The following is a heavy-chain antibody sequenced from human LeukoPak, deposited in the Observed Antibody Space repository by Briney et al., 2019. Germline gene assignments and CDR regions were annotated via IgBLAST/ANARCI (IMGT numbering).Heavy chain of an antibody. V-gene: IGHV1-2*02. J-gene: IGHJ4*02. D-gene: IGHD4-17*01. Sequence: ASVKVSCKASGYTFTGYYMHWVRQAPGQGLEWMGWINPSSGGTNYAQKSQSKLTMTRDTSISTAYMELSRLRSDDTAVYYCARSPSDYGDFIDYWGQGTLVTVSS. CDR3: ARSPSDYGDFIDY. CDR2: INPSSGGT. CDR1: GYTFTGYY.